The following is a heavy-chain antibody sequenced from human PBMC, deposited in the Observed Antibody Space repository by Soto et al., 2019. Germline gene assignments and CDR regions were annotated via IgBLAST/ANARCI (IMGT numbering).Heavy chain of an antibody. CDR3: AREGLGYYYDSNGYYHKANLTDI. V-gene: IGHV4-30-4*01. Sequence: PSETLSLTCTVSGGSISSGDYYWSWIRQPPGKGLEWIGYIYYSGSTYYNPSLKSRVTISVDTSKNQLSLKLSSVTAADTAVYYCAREGLGYYYDSNGYYHKANLTDIWGQGTMVTVS. CDR2: IYYSGST. CDR1: GGSISSGDYY. J-gene: IGHJ3*02. D-gene: IGHD3-22*01.